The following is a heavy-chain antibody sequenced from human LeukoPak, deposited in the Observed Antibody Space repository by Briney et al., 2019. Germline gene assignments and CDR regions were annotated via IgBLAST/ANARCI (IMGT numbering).Heavy chain of an antibody. CDR1: GFAFSDYF. Sequence: GGPLRLSCAASGFAFSDYFMHWVRQSPEKGLVWVSDIHPHGRYAAYADSVRGRFTISRDDAKNTLYLQMNSLTSEDTAVYYCVRGTNDWKGLDYWGQGTLVTASS. J-gene: IGHJ4*02. D-gene: IGHD1-1*01. CDR2: IHPHGRYA. CDR3: VRGTNDWKGLDY. V-gene: IGHV3-74*03.